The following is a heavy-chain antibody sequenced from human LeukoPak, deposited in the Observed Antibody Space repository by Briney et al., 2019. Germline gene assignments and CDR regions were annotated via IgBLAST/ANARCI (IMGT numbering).Heavy chain of an antibody. CDR1: GGAFTSSIYY. CDR3: ARHESPSNYWFDP. D-gene: IGHD4-11*01. V-gene: IGHV4-39*01. CDR2: INHSGST. Sequence: SETLSLTCTVSGGAFTSSIYYWVWIRQPPGKGLEWIGEINHSGSTNYNPSLKSRVTISVDTSKNQFSLKLSSVTAADTAVYYCARHESPSNYWFDPWGQGTLVTVSS. J-gene: IGHJ5*02.